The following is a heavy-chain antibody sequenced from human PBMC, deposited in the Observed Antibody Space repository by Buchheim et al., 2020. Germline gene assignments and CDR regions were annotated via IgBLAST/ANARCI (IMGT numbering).Heavy chain of an antibody. J-gene: IGHJ4*02. V-gene: IGHV3-30-3*01. CDR1: GFTFSTYA. CDR3: AREGGRRGYFDY. D-gene: IGHD3-16*01. Sequence: QVQLVESGGGVVQPGRSLRLSCAASGFTFSTYAMHWVRQAPGKGLEWVTVISYDGIHDYYADSVRGRFTISRDPSKNTLYLQMNSLRPEDTAVYYCAREGGRRGYFDYWGQGTL. CDR2: ISYDGIHD.